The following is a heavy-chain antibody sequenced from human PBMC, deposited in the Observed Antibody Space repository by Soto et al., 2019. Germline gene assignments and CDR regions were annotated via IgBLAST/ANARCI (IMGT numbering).Heavy chain of an antibody. Sequence: ASVKVSCKASGYTFTSYGISWVRQAPGQGLEWMGWISAYNGNTNYAQKLQGRVTMTTDTPTSTAYMELRSLRSDDTAVYYCARDWYCSGGSCLDAFDIWGQGTMVTVSS. CDR3: ARDWYCSGGSCLDAFDI. CDR1: GYTFTSYG. V-gene: IGHV1-18*01. J-gene: IGHJ3*02. CDR2: ISAYNGNT. D-gene: IGHD2-15*01.